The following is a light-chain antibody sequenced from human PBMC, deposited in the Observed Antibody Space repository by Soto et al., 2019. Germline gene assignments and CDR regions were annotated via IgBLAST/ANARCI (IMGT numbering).Light chain of an antibody. CDR2: DNN. V-gene: IGLV1-51*01. CDR3: GTWDSSLSAVV. Sequence: QSALTQPPSVSAAPGQKVTISCSGSSSNIGNNYVSWYQHLPGTAPKLLIYDNNNRPSGIPDRFSGSKSGTSATLGITGLQTGDEADYYCGTWDSSLSAVVFGGGTQLTV. J-gene: IGLJ2*01. CDR1: SSNIGNNY.